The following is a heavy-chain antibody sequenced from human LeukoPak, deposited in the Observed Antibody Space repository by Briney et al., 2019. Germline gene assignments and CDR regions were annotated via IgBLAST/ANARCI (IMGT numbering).Heavy chain of an antibody. CDR2: IKEDGTRK. Sequence: GGSLRLSCAAPGFTFSSHWMTWVRQAPGKGLEWVANIKEDGTRKNYMDSVKGRFTISRDNAKNSLYLQMSGLRAEDTALYYCASVVVTAIRDYWGQGTLVTVSS. CDR3: ASVVVTAIRDY. V-gene: IGHV3-7*03. D-gene: IGHD2-21*02. CDR1: GFTFSSHW. J-gene: IGHJ4*02.